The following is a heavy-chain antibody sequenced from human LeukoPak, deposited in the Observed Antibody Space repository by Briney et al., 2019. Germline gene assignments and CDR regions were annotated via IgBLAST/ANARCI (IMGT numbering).Heavy chain of an antibody. Sequence: GGSLRLSCAASGFTFSGYGMSWVRQAPGKGLEWVAFIRNDGTKEYHADSVKGRFSISRDNPKNTLYLQMNSLSVEDTAIYYCARDWVAAGGDYMDVWGKGTTVTISS. CDR1: GFTFSGYG. J-gene: IGHJ6*03. CDR2: IRNDGTKE. CDR3: ARDWVAAGGDYMDV. V-gene: IGHV3-30*02. D-gene: IGHD6-13*01.